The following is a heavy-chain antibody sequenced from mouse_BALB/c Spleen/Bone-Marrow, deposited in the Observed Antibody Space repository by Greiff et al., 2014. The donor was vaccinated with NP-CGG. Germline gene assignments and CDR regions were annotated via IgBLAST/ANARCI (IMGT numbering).Heavy chain of an antibody. D-gene: IGHD2-1*01. CDR1: GFNIKDTY. CDR3: ARLGNYGY. V-gene: IGHV14-3*02. J-gene: IGHJ2*01. CDR2: IDPANGNT. Sequence: VQLKQSGAELVKPGASVKLSRTASGFNIKDTYMHWGKQRPEQGLEWIGRIDPANGNTKYDPKFQGKATITADTSSNTAYLQLSSLTSEDTAVYYCARLGNYGYWGQGTTLTVSS.